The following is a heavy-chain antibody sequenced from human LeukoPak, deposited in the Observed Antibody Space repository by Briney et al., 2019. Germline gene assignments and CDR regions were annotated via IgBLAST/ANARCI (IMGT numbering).Heavy chain of an antibody. V-gene: IGHV3-30*09. J-gene: IGHJ2*01. CDR3: AKEGGPDNWYFDL. Sequence: GGSLRLSCSASEFTIANYWMSWVRQAPGKGLEWVAVDSFNGRVQYYADSVRGRFAISRDNSKNTLYLQMNSLRAEDTAVYYCAKEGGPDNWYFDLWGRGTLATVSS. D-gene: IGHD2-15*01. CDR2: DSFNGRVQ. CDR1: EFTIANYW.